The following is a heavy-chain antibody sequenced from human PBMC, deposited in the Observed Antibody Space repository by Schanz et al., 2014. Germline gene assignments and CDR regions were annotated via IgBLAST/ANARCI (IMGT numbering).Heavy chain of an antibody. CDR3: ARDRLECGAECYSVEVLEI. Sequence: QVQLVQSEAEVKKPGSSVKVSCKASGGTFSSFGINWVRQAPGQGLEWMGRIIPSLGLAKYEQKFQDKVTITADTSTTTAYMELSGLRSEDTAVYYCARDRLECGAECYSVEVLEIWGQGTLVIVSS. CDR1: GGTFSSFG. J-gene: IGHJ4*02. CDR2: IIPSLGLA. D-gene: IGHD2-21*01. V-gene: IGHV1-69*04.